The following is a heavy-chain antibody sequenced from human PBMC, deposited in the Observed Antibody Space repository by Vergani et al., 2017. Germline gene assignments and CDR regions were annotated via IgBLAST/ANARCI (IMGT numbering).Heavy chain of an antibody. CDR3: AREGAGYSSSWYRGGFDP. V-gene: IGHV4-31*03. CDR2: IYSTGST. D-gene: IGHD6-13*01. Sequence: QVQLQESGPGLVKPSQTLSLTCSVSGDSISSGVYYWNWIRQHPGKGLEWIGYIYSTGSTHHNPSLRRRINMSVDTSKNQFSLKLNSVTAADTAMYYCAREGAGYSSSWYRGGFDPWGQGTLVTVSS. CDR1: GDSISSGVYY. J-gene: IGHJ5*02.